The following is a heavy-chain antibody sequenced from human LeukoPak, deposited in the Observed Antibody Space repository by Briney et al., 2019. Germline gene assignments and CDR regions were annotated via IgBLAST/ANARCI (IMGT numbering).Heavy chain of an antibody. CDR1: GGSISSYY. J-gene: IGHJ4*02. CDR2: IYHSGST. D-gene: IGHD3-10*01. Sequence: PSETLSLTCTVSGGSISSYYWSWIRQPPGKGLEWIGYIYHSGSTYYNPSLKSRVTISVDRSKNQFSLKLSSVTAADTAVYYCARFGSGSFDYWGQGTLVTVSS. CDR3: ARFGSGSFDY. V-gene: IGHV4-59*12.